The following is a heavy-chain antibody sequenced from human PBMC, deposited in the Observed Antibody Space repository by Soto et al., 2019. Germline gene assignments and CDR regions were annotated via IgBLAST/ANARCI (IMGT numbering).Heavy chain of an antibody. V-gene: IGHV3-33*01. J-gene: IGHJ4*02. CDR3: ARDSSLYSGYDFGY. D-gene: IGHD5-12*01. CDR1: GFTFSSYG. CDR2: IWYAGSNK. Sequence: QVQLVESGGGVIQPGRSLRLSCAASGFTFSSYGMQWVRQAPGKVLVWVAFIWYAGSNKYYADSVKGRFTISRDISKNTRYLKRNSLSPKSAAGYFCARDSSLYSGYDFGYWGQGTLVTVSS.